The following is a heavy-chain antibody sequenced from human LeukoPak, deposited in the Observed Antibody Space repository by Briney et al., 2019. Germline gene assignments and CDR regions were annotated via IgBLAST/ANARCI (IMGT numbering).Heavy chain of an antibody. CDR2: IRYDGSNK. CDR3: AGASGWYVGY. CDR1: GFTFSSYG. D-gene: IGHD6-19*01. Sequence: PGGSLRLSCAASGFTFSSYGMHWVRQAPGKGLEWVAFIRYDGSNKYYADSVKGRFTISGDNSKNTLYLQMNSLRAEDTAVYYCAGASGWYVGYWGQGTLVTVSS. V-gene: IGHV3-30*02. J-gene: IGHJ4*02.